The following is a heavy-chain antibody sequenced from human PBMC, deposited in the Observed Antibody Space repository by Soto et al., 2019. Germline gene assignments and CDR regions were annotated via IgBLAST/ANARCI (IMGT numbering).Heavy chain of an antibody. V-gene: IGHV3-33*01. CDR2: IWYDGSNK. CDR1: GFTFSSYG. J-gene: IGHJ6*01. Sequence: QVQLVESGGGVVQPGRSLRLSCAASGFTFSSYGMHWVRQAPGKGLEWVAVIWYDGSNKYYADSVKGRFTISRDNSKNTLYLQMNSLRAEDTAVYYCARDSDVVVVAAFYYYYYYGMDVW. CDR3: ARDSDVVVVAAFYYYYYYGMDV. D-gene: IGHD2-15*01.